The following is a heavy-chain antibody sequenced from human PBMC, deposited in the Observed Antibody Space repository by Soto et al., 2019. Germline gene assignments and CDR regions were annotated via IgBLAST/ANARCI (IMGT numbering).Heavy chain of an antibody. CDR3: ARQGGAAAGRVVSGGMDV. J-gene: IGHJ6*02. D-gene: IGHD6-13*01. Sequence: PGESLKISCKGSGYSFTSYWIGWVRQMPGKGLEWMGIIYPGDSDTRYSPSFQGQVTISADKSISTAYLQWSSLKASDTAMYYCARQGGAAAGRVVSGGMDVWGQGNTVTVSS. V-gene: IGHV5-51*01. CDR1: GYSFTSYW. CDR2: IYPGDSDT.